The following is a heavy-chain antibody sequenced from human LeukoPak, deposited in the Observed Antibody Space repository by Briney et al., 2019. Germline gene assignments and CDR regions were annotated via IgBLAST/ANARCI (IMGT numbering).Heavy chain of an antibody. J-gene: IGHJ1*01. CDR1: GFTFSSYG. Sequence: PGRSLRLSCAASGFTFSSYGMHWVRQAPGKGLEWVAVIWYDGSNKYYADSVKGRFTISRDNSKNTLYLQMNSLRAEDTAVYYCARDGQQWLVGEYFQHWGQGTLVTVSS. CDR3: ARDGQQWLVGEYFQH. V-gene: IGHV3-33*01. CDR2: IWYDGSNK. D-gene: IGHD6-19*01.